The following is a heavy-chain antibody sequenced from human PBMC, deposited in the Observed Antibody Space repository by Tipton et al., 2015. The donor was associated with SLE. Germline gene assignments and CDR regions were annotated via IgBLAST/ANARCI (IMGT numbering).Heavy chain of an antibody. J-gene: IGHJ3*02. D-gene: IGHD2-8*02. CDR1: AFTFSSYA. CDR3: AKVVLVTTGAFDN. CDR2: ISDSGGST. Sequence: GSLRLSCAASAFTFSSYAMSWVRQAPGKGLEWVSGISDSGGSTYYADSVKGRFTISRDNSKNTLYLQMNSLRAEDTAVYYCAKVVLVTTGAFDNWGQGTMVTVSS. V-gene: IGHV3-23*01.